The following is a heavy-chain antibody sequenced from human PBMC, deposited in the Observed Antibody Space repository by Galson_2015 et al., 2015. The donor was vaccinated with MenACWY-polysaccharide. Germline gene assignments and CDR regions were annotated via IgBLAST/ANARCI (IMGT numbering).Heavy chain of an antibody. Sequence: PALVKPTQTLTLTCTFSGFSLSTSGVGVGWIRQPPGKALEWLALIYWDDDKRYSPSLKSRLTITKDTSKNQVVLTMTNMDPVDTATYYCAHSTGYYDSSGYYPFDYWGQGTLVTVSS. J-gene: IGHJ4*02. CDR3: AHSTGYYDSSGYYPFDY. CDR2: IYWDDDK. V-gene: IGHV2-5*02. CDR1: GFSLSTSGVG. D-gene: IGHD3-22*01.